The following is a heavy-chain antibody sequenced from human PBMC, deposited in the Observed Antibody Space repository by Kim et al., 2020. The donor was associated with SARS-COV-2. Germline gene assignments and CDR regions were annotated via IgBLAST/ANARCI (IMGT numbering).Heavy chain of an antibody. V-gene: IGHV3-33*01. D-gene: IGHD3-22*01. CDR1: EFTFSSYG. Sequence: GGSLRLSCAASEFTFSSYGMHWVRQAPGKGLEWVALIWYDGSNKYYADSVKGRFAISRDNSKNALYLRMNSLRAEDTAVYYCARENLRKGDYYDSSRYPDYFDYWGQGTLVTVSS. CDR2: IWYDGSNK. CDR3: ARENLRKGDYYDSSRYPDYFDY. J-gene: IGHJ4*02.